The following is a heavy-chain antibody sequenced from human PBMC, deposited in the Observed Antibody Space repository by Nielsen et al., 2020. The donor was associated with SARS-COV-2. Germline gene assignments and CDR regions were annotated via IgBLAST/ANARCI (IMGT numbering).Heavy chain of an antibody. CDR3: ARVEMGSSSGALDI. J-gene: IGHJ3*02. V-gene: IGHV3-66*01. D-gene: IGHD1-26*01. Sequence: GESLKISCAASGFNVNKYMTWVRQGPGKGLECVSVIYNNDATYYADSVKGRFIMSRDNSKNMLYLQMDSLRAEDTAVYYCARVEMGSSSGALDIWGQGTMVSVSS. CDR2: IYNNDAT. CDR1: GFNVNKY.